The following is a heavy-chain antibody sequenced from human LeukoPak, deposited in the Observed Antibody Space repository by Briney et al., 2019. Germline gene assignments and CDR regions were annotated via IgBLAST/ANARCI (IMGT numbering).Heavy chain of an antibody. CDR1: GFNFNDAA. CDR3: ARDRGYAFDI. CDR2: INSDGSST. D-gene: IGHD5-12*01. J-gene: IGHJ3*02. Sequence: GGSLRLSCAASGFNFNDAAMTWVRQAPGKGLVWVSRINSDGSSTSYADSVKGRFTISRDNAKNTLYLQMNNLRAEDTAVYYCARDRGYAFDIWGQGTMVTVSS. V-gene: IGHV3-74*01.